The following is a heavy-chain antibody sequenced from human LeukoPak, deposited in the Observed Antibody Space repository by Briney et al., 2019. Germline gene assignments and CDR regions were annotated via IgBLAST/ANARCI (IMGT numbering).Heavy chain of an antibody. CDR3: ARHKGGSYPNWFDP. Sequence: SETLSLTCTVSGGSISSSSYYWGWIRQPPGKGLEWIGSIYYSGSTYNNPSLKSRVTISVDTSKNQFSLKLSSVTAADTAVYYCARHKGGSYPNWFDPWGQGTLVTVSS. V-gene: IGHV4-39*01. J-gene: IGHJ5*02. CDR1: GGSISSSSYY. D-gene: IGHD1-26*01. CDR2: IYYSGST.